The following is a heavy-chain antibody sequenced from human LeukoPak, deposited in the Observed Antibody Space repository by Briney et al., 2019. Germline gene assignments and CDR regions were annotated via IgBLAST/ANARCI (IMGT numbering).Heavy chain of an antibody. CDR1: GVTFSWNG. Sequence: PGRSLRLSCAASGVTFSWNGMHWVRQAPGKGLEWVALISYDGSNTYYADSVKGRFTISRDISKNTLFLQMNSLRAEDAAVYYCAKDRSSSWTFDYWGQGTLVTVSS. CDR2: ISYDGSNT. CDR3: AKDRSSSWTFDY. V-gene: IGHV3-30*18. D-gene: IGHD6-13*01. J-gene: IGHJ4*02.